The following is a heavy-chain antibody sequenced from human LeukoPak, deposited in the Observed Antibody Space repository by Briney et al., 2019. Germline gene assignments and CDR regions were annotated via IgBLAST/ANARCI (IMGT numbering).Heavy chain of an antibody. D-gene: IGHD2-2*01. V-gene: IGHV3-73*01. Sequence: GSLRLSCAASGFTFSGSAMHWVRQASGKGLEWVGRIRSKANSYATAYAASVKGRFTISRDDSKNTAYLQMNSLKTEDTAVYYCTRRHLGYCSSTSCSRPYYYYYYMDVWGKGTTVTVSS. CDR3: TRRHLGYCSSTSCSRPYYYYYYMDV. CDR1: GFTFSGSA. CDR2: IRSKANSYAT. J-gene: IGHJ6*03.